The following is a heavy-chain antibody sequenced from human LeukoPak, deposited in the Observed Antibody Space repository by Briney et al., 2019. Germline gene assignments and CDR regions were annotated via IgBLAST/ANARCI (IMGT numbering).Heavy chain of an antibody. J-gene: IGHJ4*02. CDR1: VFIFSDYY. CDR2: ISNPSSTR. D-gene: IGHD3-10*01. Sequence: GGSLRLSCDASVFIFSDYYMSWVRQAPGKGLEWISYISNPSSTRYYADSVKGRFTISRDNAKNSLYLQMNSLRAEDTAVYYCARCGDGLPCDFDYWGQGTLVTVSS. V-gene: IGHV3-11*04. CDR3: ARCGDGLPCDFDY.